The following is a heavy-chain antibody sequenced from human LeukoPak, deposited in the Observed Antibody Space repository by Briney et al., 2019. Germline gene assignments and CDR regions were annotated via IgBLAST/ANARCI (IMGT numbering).Heavy chain of an antibody. V-gene: IGHV1-2*02. D-gene: IGHD3-22*01. J-gene: IGHJ4*02. Sequence: ASVKVSCKASGYTFTDYYIHWVRQAPGQGLEWMGWINPNSGGTNYAQKFQGRVTMTRDTSISTAYMELSRLRSDDTAVYYCARDNYYDSSGHFDYWGQGTLVTVSS. CDR1: GYTFTDYY. CDR2: INPNSGGT. CDR3: ARDNYYDSSGHFDY.